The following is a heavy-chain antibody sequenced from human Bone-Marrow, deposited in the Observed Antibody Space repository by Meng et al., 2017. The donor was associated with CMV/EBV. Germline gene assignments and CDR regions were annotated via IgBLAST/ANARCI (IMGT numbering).Heavy chain of an antibody. V-gene: IGHV1-2*02. Sequence: ASVKVSCKASGYTFTGYYMHWVRQDPGQGLEWMGWINPNSGGTNYAQKFQGRVTMTRDTSISTAYMELSRPRADDTAVYYGARYYSSSWIDAFDIWGQGTMATVSS. CDR3: ARYYSSSWIDAFDI. CDR1: GYTFTGYY. D-gene: IGHD6-13*01. CDR2: INPNSGGT. J-gene: IGHJ3*02.